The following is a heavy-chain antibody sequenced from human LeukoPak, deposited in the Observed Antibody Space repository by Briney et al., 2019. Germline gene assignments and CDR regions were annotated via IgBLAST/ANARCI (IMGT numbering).Heavy chain of an antibody. CDR2: IRYDGSNK. CDR3: AKVLRSHPTSFDY. J-gene: IGHJ4*02. V-gene: IGHV3-30*02. Sequence: PAGSLRLSCAASGFTFSSYGMHWVRQAPGKGLEWVAFIRYDGSNKYYADSVKGRFTISRDNSKNTLYLQMNSLRAEDTAVYYCAKVLRSHPTSFDYWGQGTLVTVSS. CDR1: GFTFSSYG. D-gene: IGHD3-10*01.